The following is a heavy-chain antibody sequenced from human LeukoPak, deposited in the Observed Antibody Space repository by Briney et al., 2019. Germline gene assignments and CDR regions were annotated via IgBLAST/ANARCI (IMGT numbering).Heavy chain of an antibody. V-gene: IGHV3-30*18. CDR3: ANLHDY. Sequence: GGSLRLSCAASGFAFTTYAMHWVRQAPGRGLEWVAVISYNGTIKYYADSVKGRFTISRDNSKNTLYLQMNSLRAEDTAVYYCANLHDYWGQGTLVTVSS. CDR1: GFAFTTYA. J-gene: IGHJ4*02. CDR2: ISYNGTIK.